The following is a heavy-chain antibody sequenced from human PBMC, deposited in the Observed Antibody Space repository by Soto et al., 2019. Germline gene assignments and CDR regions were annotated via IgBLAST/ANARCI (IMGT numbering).Heavy chain of an antibody. CDR2: IDPSDSYT. D-gene: IGHD1-7*01. CDR1: GYSFTSYW. J-gene: IGHJ6*02. Sequence: GESLKISCKGSGYSFTSYWISWVRQMPGKGLEWMGRIDPSDSYTNYSPSFQGHVTISADKSISTAYLQWSSLKASDTAMYYCARLRLDGTTRVLEGMDVWGQGTTVTVSS. V-gene: IGHV5-10-1*01. CDR3: ARLRLDGTTRVLEGMDV.